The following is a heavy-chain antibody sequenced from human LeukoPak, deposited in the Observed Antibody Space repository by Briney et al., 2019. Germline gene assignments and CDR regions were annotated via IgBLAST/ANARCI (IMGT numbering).Heavy chain of an antibody. D-gene: IGHD3-10*01. Sequence: PSETLSLTCTVSGGSISSYYWSWIRQPPGKGLVWCGYIYYCGSTNYTPSLKSRVTISVDTSKNQFSLKLSSVTAADTAVYDCARVRPVSCYSQWMGNYYYGMDVWGQGTTVTVSS. V-gene: IGHV4-59*01. CDR3: ARVRPVSCYSQWMGNYYYGMDV. J-gene: IGHJ6*02. CDR2: IYYCGST. CDR1: GGSISSYY.